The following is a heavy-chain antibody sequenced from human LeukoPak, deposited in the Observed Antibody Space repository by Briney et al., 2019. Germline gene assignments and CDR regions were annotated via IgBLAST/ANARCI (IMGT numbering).Heavy chain of an antibody. CDR3: ARVCSSCYFRFDP. V-gene: IGHV1-8*01. CDR2: MNPNSGNT. Sequence: ASVKVSCKASGYTFTSYDINWVRQATGQGLEWMGWMNPNSGNTGYAQKFQSRVTMTRNTSISTAYMELSSLRSEDTAVYYCARVCSSCYFRFDPWGQGTLVTVSS. J-gene: IGHJ5*02. D-gene: IGHD2-15*01. CDR1: GYTFTSYD.